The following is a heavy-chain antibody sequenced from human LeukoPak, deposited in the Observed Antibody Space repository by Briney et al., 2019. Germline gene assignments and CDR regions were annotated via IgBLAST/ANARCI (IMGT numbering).Heavy chain of an antibody. CDR3: ARIGFIRNYDFWSGYPNYFDY. V-gene: IGHV1-69*04. Sequence: SVKVSCKASGGTFSSYAISWVRQAPGQGLEWMGRIIPILGIANYAQKFQGRVTITADKSTSTAYMELTTLRSDDTAVYYCARIGFIRNYDFWSGYPNYFDYWGQGTLVTVSS. CDR1: GGTFSSYA. CDR2: IIPILGIA. D-gene: IGHD3-3*01. J-gene: IGHJ4*02.